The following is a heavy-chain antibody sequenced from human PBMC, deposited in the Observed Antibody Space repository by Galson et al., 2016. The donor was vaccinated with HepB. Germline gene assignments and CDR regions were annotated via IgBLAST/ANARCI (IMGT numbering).Heavy chain of an antibody. Sequence: SLRLSCAASGFTFSSYAMNWVRQAPGKGLEWVSFISGSGSSTYYADSVKGRFTISRDNSKKKLYLQKNSLRAEDTAVFYCTKEGSGLIYGMDVWGQGTTVTVSS. D-gene: IGHD5-12*01. V-gene: IGHV3-23*01. CDR3: TKEGSGLIYGMDV. J-gene: IGHJ6*02. CDR1: GFTFSSYA. CDR2: ISGSGSST.